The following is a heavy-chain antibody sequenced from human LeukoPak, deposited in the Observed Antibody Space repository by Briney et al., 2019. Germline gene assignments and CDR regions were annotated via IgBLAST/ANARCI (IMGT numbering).Heavy chain of an antibody. CDR2: IRGSGDT. J-gene: IGHJ4*02. CDR3: AKTFPYGTTWYGFCDY. Sequence: GGSLRLSCAASGFPFSNDVMSWVRQAPGRGLDWLSAIRGSGDTYYADSVKGRFTISRDNSKNMLYLQMNSLRAEDTAVYYCAKTFPYGTTWYGFCDYWGQGALVTVSS. V-gene: IGHV3-23*01. D-gene: IGHD3-3*01. CDR1: GFPFSNDV.